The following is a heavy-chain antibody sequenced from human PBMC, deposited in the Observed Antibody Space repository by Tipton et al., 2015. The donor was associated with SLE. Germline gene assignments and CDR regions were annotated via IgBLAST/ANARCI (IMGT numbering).Heavy chain of an antibody. CDR2: IFYSGST. J-gene: IGHJ4*02. V-gene: IGHV4-59*01. CDR3: ARGGYNFWSGPGNY. Sequence: LSLTCTVSGGSISSYFWSWIRQPPGKGLEWIGYIFYSGSTNYNPSLKSRVTISVDTSKNQFSLKLSSVTAADTAVYYCARGGYNFWSGPGNYWGQGTLVTVSS. D-gene: IGHD3-3*01. CDR1: GGSISSYF.